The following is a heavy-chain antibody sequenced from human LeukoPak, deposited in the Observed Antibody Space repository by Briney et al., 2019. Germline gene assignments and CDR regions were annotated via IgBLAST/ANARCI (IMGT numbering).Heavy chain of an antibody. CDR1: GFTFSSYE. D-gene: IGHD4-17*01. V-gene: IGHV3-48*03. CDR3: AREEYGDYVFFYY. Sequence: GGSLRLSCAASGFTFSSYEMNWARQAPGKGLEGVSYISSSGSTIYYADSVKGRFTISRDNAKNSLYLQMNSLRAEDTAVYYCAREEYGDYVFFYYWGQGTLVTVSS. J-gene: IGHJ4*02. CDR2: ISSSGSTI.